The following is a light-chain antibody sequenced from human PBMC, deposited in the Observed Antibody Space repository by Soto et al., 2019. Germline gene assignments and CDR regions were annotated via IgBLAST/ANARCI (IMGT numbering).Light chain of an antibody. Sequence: EIVLTQSPGTLSLSPGERATLSCRASQSVSSSYLAWYQQKPGQAPRLLIYGASSRATGIPERFRGSGSGTDFTLTITRLEPEDFAVYYCQQYGSSPGTFGPGTKVYIQ. CDR1: QSVSSSY. CDR3: QQYGSSPGT. CDR2: GAS. V-gene: IGKV3-20*01. J-gene: IGKJ3*01.